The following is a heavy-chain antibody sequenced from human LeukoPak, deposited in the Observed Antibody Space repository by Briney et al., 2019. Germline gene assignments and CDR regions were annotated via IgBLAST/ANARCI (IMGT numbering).Heavy chain of an antibody. CDR2: INHSGST. V-gene: IGHV4-34*01. J-gene: IGHJ4*02. D-gene: IGHD3-22*01. CDR3: ARDRKYYYDSSGYYIDY. Sequence: PSETLSLTCAVYGGSFSGYYWSWIRQPPGKGLEWIGEINHSGSTNYNPSLKSRATISVDTSKNQFSLKLSSVTAADTAVYYCARDRKYYYDSSGYYIDYWGQGTLVTVSS. CDR1: GGSFSGYY.